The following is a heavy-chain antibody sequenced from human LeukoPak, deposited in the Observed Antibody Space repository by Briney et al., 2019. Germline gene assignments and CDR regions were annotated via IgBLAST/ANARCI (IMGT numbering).Heavy chain of an antibody. CDR1: GHTFSSYA. J-gene: IGHJ4*02. CDR2: ITSNGGST. CDR3: VKGRCSGSSCYGGDY. D-gene: IGHD2-2*01. V-gene: IGHV3-64D*06. Sequence: GGSLRLSCSASGHTFSSYAMNWVRQAPGKGLEYVSAITSNGGSTYYADSVKGRFTISRDNSKNTLYLQMSSLRAEDTAVYYCVKGRCSGSSCYGGDYWGQGTLVTVSS.